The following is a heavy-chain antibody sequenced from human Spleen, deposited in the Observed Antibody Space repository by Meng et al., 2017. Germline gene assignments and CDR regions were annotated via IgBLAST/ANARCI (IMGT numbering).Heavy chain of an antibody. CDR3: ARDPFSNRDAFDI. Sequence: GGSLRLSCAASGFTFSSYVMSWVRQAPGKGLEWVSAISGSGGSTYYADSVKGRFTISRDNSKKTLYLQMNSLRAEDTAVYYCARDPFSNRDAFDIWGQGTLVTVSS. CDR2: ISGSGGST. CDR1: GFTFSSYV. J-gene: IGHJ3*02. V-gene: IGHV3-23*01. D-gene: IGHD2/OR15-2a*01.